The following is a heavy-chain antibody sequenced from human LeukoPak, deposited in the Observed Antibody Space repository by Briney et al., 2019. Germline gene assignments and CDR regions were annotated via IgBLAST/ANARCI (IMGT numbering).Heavy chain of an antibody. Sequence: EASVKVSCKASGYTFTGYYMHWVRQAPGQGLEWMGWINPNSGGTNYAQKFQGRVTMTRDTSISTAYMELSRLRSDDTAVYYCARGFSAARAHFWYFQHWGQGTLVTVSS. CDR3: ARGFSAARAHFWYFQH. CDR1: GYTFTGYY. J-gene: IGHJ1*01. D-gene: IGHD6-6*01. V-gene: IGHV1-2*02. CDR2: INPNSGGT.